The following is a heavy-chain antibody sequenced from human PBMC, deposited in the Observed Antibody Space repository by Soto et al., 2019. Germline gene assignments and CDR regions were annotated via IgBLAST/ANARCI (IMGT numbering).Heavy chain of an antibody. CDR3: ARASDSYGDYDYYYYYMDV. CDR2: TSAYNGNT. V-gene: IGHV1-18*01. CDR1: GYTFTSYG. J-gene: IGHJ6*03. Sequence: ASVKVSCKASGYTFTSYGISWVRQAPGQGLEWMGWTSAYNGNTNYAQKLQGRVTMTTDTSTSTAYMELRILRSDDTAVYYCARASDSYGDYDYYYYYMDVWGKGTTVTVSS. D-gene: IGHD4-17*01.